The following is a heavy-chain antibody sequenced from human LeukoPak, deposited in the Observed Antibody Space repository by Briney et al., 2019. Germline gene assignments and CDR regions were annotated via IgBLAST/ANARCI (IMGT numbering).Heavy chain of an antibody. CDR3: ARHGSGYDMADAFDI. V-gene: IGHV4-39*07. D-gene: IGHD5-12*01. CDR1: GGSISSSSYY. CDR2: IYYSGST. J-gene: IGHJ3*02. Sequence: SETLSLTCTVSGGSISSSSYYWGCIRQPPGKGLEWIGSIYYSGSTYYNPSLKSRVTISVDTSKNQFSLKLSSVTAADTAVYYCARHGSGYDMADAFDIWGQGTMVTVSS.